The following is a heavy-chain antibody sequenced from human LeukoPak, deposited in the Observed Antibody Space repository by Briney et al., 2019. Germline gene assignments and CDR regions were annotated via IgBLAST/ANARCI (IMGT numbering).Heavy chain of an antibody. CDR3: AKVVAATYYYYGMDV. V-gene: IGHV3-7*01. D-gene: IGHD2-15*01. J-gene: IGHJ6*02. Sequence: GGSLRLSCAASGFTFSIYRMSWVRQAPGKGLEWVATIKHDGSAEYYMDSVRGRFTISRDNAKNSLSLQMNSLRAEDTAVYYCAKVVAATYYYYGMDVWGQGTTVTVSS. CDR1: GFTFSIYR. CDR2: IKHDGSAE.